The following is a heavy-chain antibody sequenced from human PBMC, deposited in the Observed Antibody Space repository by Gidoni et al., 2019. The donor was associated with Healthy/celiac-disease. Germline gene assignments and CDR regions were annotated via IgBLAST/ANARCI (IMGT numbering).Heavy chain of an antibody. CDR1: GGSFSGYY. CDR3: ARMSPSAYYDFWSGYYPHVGPYGMDV. V-gene: IGHV4-34*01. Sequence: QVQLQQWGAGLLKPSDTLSLTCAVYGGSFSGYYWSWIRQPPGKGLEWIGEINHSGSTNYNPSLKSRVTISVDTSKNQFSLKLSSVTAADTAVYYYARMSPSAYYDFWSGYYPHVGPYGMDVWGQGTTVTVSS. CDR2: INHSGST. J-gene: IGHJ6*02. D-gene: IGHD3-3*01.